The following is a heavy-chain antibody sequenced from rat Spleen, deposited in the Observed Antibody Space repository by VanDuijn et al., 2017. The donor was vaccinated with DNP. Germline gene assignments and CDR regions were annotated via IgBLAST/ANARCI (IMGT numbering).Heavy chain of an antibody. Sequence: EVQLVESGGGLVQPGRSLKLSCAASGFTFSDYYMAWVRQPPTKGLEWVASVNTGGGITYYRDSVKGRFIVSRDNAKSTLDLQMDSLRSEDTATYYCARHPTYGGSNYFDYWGQGVMVTVSS. J-gene: IGHJ2*01. D-gene: IGHD1-11*01. CDR2: VNTGGGIT. CDR1: GFTFSDYY. CDR3: ARHPTYGGSNYFDY. V-gene: IGHV5-25*01.